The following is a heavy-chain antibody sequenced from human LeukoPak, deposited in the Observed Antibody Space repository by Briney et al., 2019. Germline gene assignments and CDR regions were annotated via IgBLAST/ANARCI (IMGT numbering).Heavy chain of an antibody. Sequence: SETLSLTCTVSGGSISGYHWNWIRQSPGKGLEWIANIFYTGNVDYNPSLKSRVTISLDTPKNQISLILTSVTAADTAVYYCARKTYCSGGRCYGENWCGPWGRGNLFTVSS. CDR2: IFYTGNV. D-gene: IGHD2-15*01. CDR3: ARKTYCSGGRCYGENWCGP. V-gene: IGHV4-59*08. J-gene: IGHJ5*02. CDR1: GGSISGYH.